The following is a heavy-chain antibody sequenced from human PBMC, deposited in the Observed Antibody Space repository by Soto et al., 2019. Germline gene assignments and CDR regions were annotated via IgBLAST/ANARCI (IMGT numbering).Heavy chain of an antibody. CDR2: IILILGLA. D-gene: IGHD2-15*01. CDR1: GGTFSSYT. V-gene: IGHV1-69*04. CDR3: ARDRDCSGGSCYSFIQH. J-gene: IGHJ1*01. Sequence: SVKVSCKASGGTFSSYTISRVRQAPGQGLELMGRIILILGLANYAQKFQGRVTITADKSTSTAYMELSSLRSEDTALYYCARDRDCSGGSCYSFIQHWGQGTLVTVSS.